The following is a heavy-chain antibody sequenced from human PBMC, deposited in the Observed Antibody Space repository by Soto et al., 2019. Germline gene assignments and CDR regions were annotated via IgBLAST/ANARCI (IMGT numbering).Heavy chain of an antibody. Sequence: QVQLQESGPGLVKPSETLSLTCTVSGGSISSYYWSWIRQPPGKGLEWIGYIYYSGSTNYNPSLKSRVTISVDTYKNQFSLKLSSVTAADTAVYYCAREGRYYDILTGYVDWGQGTLVTVSS. CDR1: GGSISSYY. D-gene: IGHD3-9*01. CDR2: IYYSGST. V-gene: IGHV4-59*01. CDR3: AREGRYYDILTGYVD. J-gene: IGHJ4*02.